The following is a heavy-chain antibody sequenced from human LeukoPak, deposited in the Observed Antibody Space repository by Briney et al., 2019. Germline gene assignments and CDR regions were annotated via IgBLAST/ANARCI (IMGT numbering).Heavy chain of an antibody. Sequence: SGGSLRLSCAASGFTFSKAWMSWVRQAPGEGLEWVGRIESKTEGGTTDYAAPVKGRFTISRDDSKNTLYLQMNSLKTEDTAVYYCTRISTYSSGYYYTDYWGQGTLVTVSS. J-gene: IGHJ4*02. V-gene: IGHV3-15*04. CDR3: TRISTYSSGYYYTDY. CDR2: IESKTEGGTT. CDR1: GFTFSKAW. D-gene: IGHD3-22*01.